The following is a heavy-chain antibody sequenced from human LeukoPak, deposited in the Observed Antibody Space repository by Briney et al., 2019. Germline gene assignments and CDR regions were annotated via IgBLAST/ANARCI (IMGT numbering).Heavy chain of an antibody. V-gene: IGHV4-4*07. CDR1: GGSISSYY. CDR2: IYTSGST. J-gene: IGHJ5*02. CDR3: ARGQVVAGWFDP. D-gene: IGHD2-15*01. Sequence: PSETLSLTCTVSGGSISSYYWSWIRQPAGKGLEWIGRIYTSGSTNYNPSLKSRVTISVDTSKNQFSLKLSSVPAADTAVYYCARGQVVAGWFDPWGQGTLVTVSS.